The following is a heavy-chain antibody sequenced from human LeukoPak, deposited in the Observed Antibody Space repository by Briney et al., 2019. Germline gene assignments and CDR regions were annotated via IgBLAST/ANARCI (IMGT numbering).Heavy chain of an antibody. D-gene: IGHD6-6*01. Sequence: SETLSLTCTVSGGSISSYYWIWIRQPPGKGLEWIGYIYYSGSTYHNPSLKSGVTISGDTSNNEFSLNLSSVTAAETAVYYCASHPRQAAFDIWGQGTMVTVSS. CDR3: ASHPRQAAFDI. CDR2: IYYSGST. V-gene: IGHV4-59*08. CDR1: GGSISSYY. J-gene: IGHJ3*02.